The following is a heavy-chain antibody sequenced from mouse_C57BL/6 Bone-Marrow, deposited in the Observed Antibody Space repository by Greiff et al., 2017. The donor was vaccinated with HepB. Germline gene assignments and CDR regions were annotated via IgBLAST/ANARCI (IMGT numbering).Heavy chain of an antibody. V-gene: IGHV1-81*01. Sequence: PLQQSGAELARPGASVKLSCKASGYTFTSYGISWVKQRTGQGLEWIGEIYPRSGNTYYNEKFKGKATLTADKSSSTAYMELRSLTSEDSAVYFCARWGNYVAWFAYWGQGTLVTVSA. CDR2: IYPRSGNT. CDR3: ARWGNYVAWFAY. J-gene: IGHJ3*01. D-gene: IGHD2-1*01. CDR1: GYTFTSYG.